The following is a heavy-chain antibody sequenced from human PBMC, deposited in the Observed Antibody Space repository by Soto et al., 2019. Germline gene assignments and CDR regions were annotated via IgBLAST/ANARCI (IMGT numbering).Heavy chain of an antibody. CDR1: GGSISSYY. Sequence: SETLSLTCTVSGGSISSYYWSWIRQPPGKGLEWIGYIYYSGSTNYNPSLKSRVTISVDTSKNQFSLKLSSVTAADTAVYYCARAGPYYDSSGYYHGSPLDYWGQGTLVTVSS. D-gene: IGHD3-22*01. V-gene: IGHV4-59*01. J-gene: IGHJ4*02. CDR3: ARAGPYYDSSGYYHGSPLDY. CDR2: IYYSGST.